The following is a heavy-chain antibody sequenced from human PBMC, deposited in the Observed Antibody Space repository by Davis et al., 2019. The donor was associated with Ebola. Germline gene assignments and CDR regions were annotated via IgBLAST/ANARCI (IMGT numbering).Heavy chain of an antibody. D-gene: IGHD2/OR15-2a*01. CDR2: IYCGDSDT. Sequence: GGSLRLSCKGSGYTFTSYWIAWVRQVPGKGPEWMGIIYCGDSDTRYSPSFEGQVTVSVDESISTAYLQWSSLKASDTAMYYCARQEALYGSIDNWGQGTLVTVSS. J-gene: IGHJ4*02. CDR3: ARQEALYGSIDN. CDR1: GYTFTSYW. V-gene: IGHV5-51*01.